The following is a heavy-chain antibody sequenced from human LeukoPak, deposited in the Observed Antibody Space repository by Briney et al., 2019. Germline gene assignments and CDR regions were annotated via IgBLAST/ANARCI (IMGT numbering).Heavy chain of an antibody. CDR1: GFTFDDYA. V-gene: IGHV3-9*01. D-gene: IGHD1-26*01. J-gene: IGHJ4*02. CDR3: ARSSSGSYLNADY. CDR2: ISWNSGSI. Sequence: GGSLRLSCAASGFTFDDYAMHWVRQAPGKGLEWVSGISWNSGSIDYADSVKGRFTISRDNAKNSLYLQMNSLRAEDTAVYYCARSSSGSYLNADYWGQGTLVTVSS.